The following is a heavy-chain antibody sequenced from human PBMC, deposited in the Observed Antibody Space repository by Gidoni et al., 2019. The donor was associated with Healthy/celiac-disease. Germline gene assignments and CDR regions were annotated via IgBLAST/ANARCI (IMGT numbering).Heavy chain of an antibody. J-gene: IGHJ5*02. Sequence: QVQLVQSGAEVKKPGASVKVFCKAYGSTVTSYGISWVRQAPGQGLEWMGWISAYNGNTNYAQKLQGRVTMTTDTSTSTAYMELRSLRSDDTAVYYCARVLGVRGVISWFDPWGQGTLVTVSS. CDR3: ARVLGVRGVISWFDP. V-gene: IGHV1-18*01. CDR1: GSTVTSYG. CDR2: ISAYNGNT. D-gene: IGHD3-10*01.